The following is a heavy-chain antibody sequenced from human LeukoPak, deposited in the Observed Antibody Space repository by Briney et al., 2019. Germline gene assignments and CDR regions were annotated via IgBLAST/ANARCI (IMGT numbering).Heavy chain of an antibody. V-gene: IGHV3-23*01. D-gene: IGHD4/OR15-4a*01. CDR2: ISGSGDTA. CDR3: AKARGDYGQTFDK. Sequence: GASLRLSCAASGFTFSTYAMSWVRQAPGKGLEWIPVISGSGDTAYYAESVKGRFTISRDNSKNTVSMQMNSLRAEDTAVYYCAKARGDYGQTFDKCGQ. J-gene: IGHJ4*02. CDR1: GFTFSTYA.